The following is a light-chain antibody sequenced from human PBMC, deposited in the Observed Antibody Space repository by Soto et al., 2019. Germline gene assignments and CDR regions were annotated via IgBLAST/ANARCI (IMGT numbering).Light chain of an antibody. Sequence: QSALNQPASVSGSPGQSITLSCTGTSSDVGGYNYVSWYQHHPGKAPKRMIYDVSNRPSGVSNRFSGSKSGNTASLIISGLQAEDEAVYYCSSYTSSSTLYTYVFGTGSRSPS. CDR1: SSDVGGYNY. J-gene: IGLJ1*01. V-gene: IGLV2-14*03. CDR2: DVS. CDR3: SSYTSSSTLYTYV.